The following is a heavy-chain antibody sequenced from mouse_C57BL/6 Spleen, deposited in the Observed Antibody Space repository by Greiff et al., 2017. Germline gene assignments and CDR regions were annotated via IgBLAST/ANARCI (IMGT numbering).Heavy chain of an antibody. CDR3: AKSPITTAMDY. V-gene: IGHV2-5*01. D-gene: IGHD1-1*01. CDR2: IWRGGST. J-gene: IGHJ4*01. Sequence: QVQLKQSGPGLVQPSQSLSITCTASGFSLTSYGVHWVRQSPGKGLEWLGVIWRGGSTDYNAAVMSRLSITKDNSKSQVFFKMNSLQADDTAIYYCAKSPITTAMDYWGQGTSVTVSS. CDR1: GFSLTSYG.